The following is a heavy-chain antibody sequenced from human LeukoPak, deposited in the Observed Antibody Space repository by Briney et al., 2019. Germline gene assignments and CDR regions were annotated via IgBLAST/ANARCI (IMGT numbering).Heavy chain of an antibody. CDR1: GGTFSSYT. J-gene: IGHJ4*02. CDR2: IIPILGIA. V-gene: IGHV1-69*02. D-gene: IGHD5-12*01. Sequence: GASAKVSCKASGGTFSSYTISWVRQAPGQGLEWMGRIIPILGIANYAQKFQGRVTITADKSTSTAYMELSSLRSEDTAVYYCARGGHSGYGVFDYWGQGTLVTVSS. CDR3: ARGGHSGYGVFDY.